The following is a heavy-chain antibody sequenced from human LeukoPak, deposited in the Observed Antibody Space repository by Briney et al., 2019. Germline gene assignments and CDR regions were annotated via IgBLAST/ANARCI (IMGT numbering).Heavy chain of an antibody. J-gene: IGHJ4*02. CDR1: GFTITPYA. D-gene: IGHD4-17*01. Sequence: PGGSLRLSCAASGFTITPYAINWVRQAPGKGLEWVSAISGSGGGTYYADSVKGRFTISRDTSKNTLYLQMNSLRAEDTAVYYCAKWDYGVGFDNWGQGTLVTASS. V-gene: IGHV3-23*01. CDR3: AKWDYGVGFDN. CDR2: ISGSGGGT.